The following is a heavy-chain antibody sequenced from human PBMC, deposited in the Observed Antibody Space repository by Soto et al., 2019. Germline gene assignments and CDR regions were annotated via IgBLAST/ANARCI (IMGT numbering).Heavy chain of an antibody. CDR2: IYYSGST. V-gene: IGHV4-30-4*01. CDR1: GGSISSGDSY. J-gene: IGHJ6*02. CDR3: ARGVLSLYEYYYYGMDV. Sequence: PSETLSLTCTVSGGSISSGDSYWSWIRQPPGKGLEWIGYIYYSGSTYYNPSLTSRVTISVDTSKNQFSLKLSSVTAADTAVYYCARGVLSLYEYYYYGMDVWGQGTTVTVSS. D-gene: IGHD3-16*02.